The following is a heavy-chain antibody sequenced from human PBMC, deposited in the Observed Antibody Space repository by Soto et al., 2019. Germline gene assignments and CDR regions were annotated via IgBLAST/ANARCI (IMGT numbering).Heavy chain of an antibody. V-gene: IGHV1-18*01. D-gene: IGHD2-21*02. CDR1: GYTFTSYG. Sequence: QVQLVQSGAEVKKPGASVKVSCKASGYTFTSYGISWVRQAPGQGLEWVGWISAYNGNTNYAQKLQGRVTMTTDTSTSTAYMELRSLRSDDTAVYYCARPFLAYCGGDCPRDYYYGMDVWGQGTTVTVYS. CDR3: ARPFLAYCGGDCPRDYYYGMDV. CDR2: ISAYNGNT. J-gene: IGHJ6*02.